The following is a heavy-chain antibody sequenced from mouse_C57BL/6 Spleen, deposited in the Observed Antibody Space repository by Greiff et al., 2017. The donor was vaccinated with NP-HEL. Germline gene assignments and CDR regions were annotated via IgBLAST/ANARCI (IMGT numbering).Heavy chain of an antibody. CDR3: ARDYGGNFDY. D-gene: IGHD1-1*01. CDR2: ISSGSSTI. Sequence: EVKLVESGGGLVKPGGSLKLSCAASGFTFSDYGMHWVRQAPEKGLEWVAYISSGSSTIYYADTVKGRFTISRDNAKNTLFLQMTSLRSEDTAMYYCARDYGGNFDYWGQGTTLTVSS. V-gene: IGHV5-17*01. CDR1: GFTFSDYG. J-gene: IGHJ2*01.